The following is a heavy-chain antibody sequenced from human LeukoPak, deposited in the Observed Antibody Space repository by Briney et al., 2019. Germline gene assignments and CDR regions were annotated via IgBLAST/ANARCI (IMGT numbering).Heavy chain of an antibody. CDR1: GFTFSSYW. V-gene: IGHV3-74*01. J-gene: IGHJ2*01. Sequence: GSLRLSCAASGFTFSSYWMHWVRQAPGKGLVWVSLINSDGITTTYADSVKGRFTISRDNAKNTLYLQMNSLRAEDTAVYYCARLKTSDWYFDLWGRGTLVTVSS. CDR2: INSDGITT. CDR3: ARLKTSDWYFDL.